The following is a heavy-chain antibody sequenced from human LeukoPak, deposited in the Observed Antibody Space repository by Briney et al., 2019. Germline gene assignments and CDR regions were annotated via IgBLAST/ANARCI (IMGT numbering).Heavy chain of an antibody. CDR2: IYYSGST. CDR3: ARGRFDYYDTSGYYRPREYYYYYYYMDV. Sequence: SETLSLTCTVSGGSISNFYWNWTRQPPGKGLEWIGYIYYSGSTNYNPSLKSRVTISIDTSKNQFSLKLSSVTAADTAVYYCARGRFDYYDTSGYYRPREYYYYYYYMDVWGKGATVTISS. J-gene: IGHJ6*03. V-gene: IGHV4-59*01. D-gene: IGHD3-22*01. CDR1: GGSISNFY.